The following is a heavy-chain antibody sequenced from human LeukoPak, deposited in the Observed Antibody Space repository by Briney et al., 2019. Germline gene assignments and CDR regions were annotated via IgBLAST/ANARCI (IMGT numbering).Heavy chain of an antibody. J-gene: IGHJ4*02. V-gene: IGHV3-20*04. D-gene: IGHD6-19*01. CDR3: ARVRSGWYTRGEFDY. CDR1: GFTFDDYG. CDR2: INWNGGST. Sequence: PAGSLRLSCAASGFTFDDYGLSWIRQAPGKGLEWVSGINWNGGSTGYADSVKGRFTISRDNAKNSLYLQMNSLRAEDTALYYCARVRSGWYTRGEFDYWGQGTLVTVSS.